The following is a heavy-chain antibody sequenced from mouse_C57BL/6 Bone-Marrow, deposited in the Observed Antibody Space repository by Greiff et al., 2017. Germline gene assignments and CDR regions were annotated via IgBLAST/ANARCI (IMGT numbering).Heavy chain of an antibody. J-gene: IGHJ2*01. V-gene: IGHV1-47*01. Sequence: VQLQESGAELVKPGASVTMSCKASGYTFTTYPIEWMQQNPGKSLEWIGNFHPYNDDTKYNEKFKGKATLTVEKSSSTVYLELSRLTSDDSAVYYCARGGNYGGYYFDYWGKGTTLTVSS. CDR3: ARGGNYGGYYFDY. D-gene: IGHD2-1*01. CDR1: GYTFTTYP. CDR2: FHPYNDDT.